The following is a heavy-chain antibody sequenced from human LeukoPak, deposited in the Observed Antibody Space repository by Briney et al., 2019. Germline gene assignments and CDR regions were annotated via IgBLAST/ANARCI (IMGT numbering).Heavy chain of an antibody. J-gene: IGHJ3*02. D-gene: IGHD6-19*01. Sequence: TGGSLRLSCAASGFTFSNHNMDWVRQAPGKGLEWIGEINHSGSTNYNPSLKSRVTISVDTSKNQFSLKLSSVTAADTAVYYCAGLPYSSGWYSLNDAFDIWGQGTMVTVSS. V-gene: IGHV4-34*08. CDR2: INHSGST. CDR3: AGLPYSSGWYSLNDAFDI. CDR1: GFTFSNHN.